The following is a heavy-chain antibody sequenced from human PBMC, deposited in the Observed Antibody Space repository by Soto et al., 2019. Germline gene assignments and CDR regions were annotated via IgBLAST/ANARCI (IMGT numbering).Heavy chain of an antibody. V-gene: IGHV3-23*01. CDR2: ISGSGGST. J-gene: IGHJ6*03. D-gene: IGHD3-10*01. CDR3: AKAWFSYHYYYMDV. CDR1: GFTFNTYA. Sequence: PGGSLRLSCAASGFTFNTYAMSWVRQAPGKGLEWVSGISGSGGSTYYADSVKGRFTISRDNFKNTLYLQMNSLRAEDTAVYYCAKAWFSYHYYYMDVWGKGTTVTVSS.